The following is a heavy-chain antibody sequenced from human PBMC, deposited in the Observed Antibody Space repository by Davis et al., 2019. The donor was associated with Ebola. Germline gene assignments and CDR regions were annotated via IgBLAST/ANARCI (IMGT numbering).Heavy chain of an antibody. V-gene: IGHV4-30-4*01. D-gene: IGHD5-12*01. CDR2: IYYSGST. CDR3: ARALVATLSHFDY. J-gene: IGHJ4*02. CDR1: GGSISSGDYY. Sequence: MPSETLSLTCTVSGGSISSGDYYWSWIRQPPGKGLEWIGYIYYSGSTYYNPSLKSRVTISVDTSKNQFSLKLSSVTAADTAVYYCARALVATLSHFDYWGQGTLVTVSS.